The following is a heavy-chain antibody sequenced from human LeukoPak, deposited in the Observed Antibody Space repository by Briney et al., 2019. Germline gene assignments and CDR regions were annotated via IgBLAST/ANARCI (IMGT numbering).Heavy chain of an antibody. D-gene: IGHD5-12*01. CDR3: ARAGGHSGYDPLDY. V-gene: IGHV3-48*01. CDR2: ISSSSSTI. Sequence: GGSLRLSCAASGFTFSSYSMNWVRQAPGKGLEWVSYISSSSSTIYYADSVKGRFTISRDNAKNSLYLQMNSLRAEDTAVYYCARAGGHSGYDPLDYWGQGTLVTVSS. CDR1: GFTFSSYS. J-gene: IGHJ4*02.